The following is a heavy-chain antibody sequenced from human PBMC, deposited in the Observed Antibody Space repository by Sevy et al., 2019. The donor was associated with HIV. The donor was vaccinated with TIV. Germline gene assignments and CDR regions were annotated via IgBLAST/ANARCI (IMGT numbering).Heavy chain of an antibody. CDR1: GFTFSNYV. D-gene: IGHD2-15*01. CDR3: AKAHADCSGGTCYTAHYYYDMDV. V-gene: IGHV3-30*18. CDR2: ISYAGDNK. J-gene: IGHJ6*02. Sequence: GGSLRLSCAASGFTFSNYVMNWVRQAPGKGLEWVAAISYAGDNKYFADSVKGRFTVSKDNSKNTLYLEMNSLRAEDTAVYYCAKAHADCSGGTCYTAHYYYDMDVWGQGATVTVSS.